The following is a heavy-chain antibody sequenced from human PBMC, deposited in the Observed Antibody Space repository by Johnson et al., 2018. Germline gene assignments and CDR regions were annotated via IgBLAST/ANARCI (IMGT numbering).Heavy chain of an antibody. CDR1: GFTFDVYA. CDR2: ISWDSGNI. V-gene: IGHV3-9*01. CDR3: AKDIRGPPDYYYYYYMDV. J-gene: IGHJ6*03. Sequence: VQLVQSGGGLVQPGRSLRLSCAASGFTFDVYAMHWVRPVPGKGLEWVSGISWDSGNIAYADSVKGRFTISRDNAKNSLYLQMNSLRAEDTALYYCAKDIRGPPDYYYYYYMDVWGKGTTVTVSS.